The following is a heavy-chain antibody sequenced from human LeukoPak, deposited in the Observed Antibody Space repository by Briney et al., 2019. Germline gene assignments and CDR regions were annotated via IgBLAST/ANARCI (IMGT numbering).Heavy chain of an antibody. J-gene: IGHJ4*02. CDR1: GFIFSSYG. Sequence: GGSLRLSCAASGFIFSSYGMHWVRQAPGKDLEWVAVIWHDGSSEFYADSVRGRFSISRDDSKNTVYLQMNSLRAEDTALYYCAKDDRGGWSGYFDYWGQGTLVTVSS. CDR2: IWHDGSSE. CDR3: AKDDRGGWSGYFDY. D-gene: IGHD3-22*01. V-gene: IGHV3-33*06.